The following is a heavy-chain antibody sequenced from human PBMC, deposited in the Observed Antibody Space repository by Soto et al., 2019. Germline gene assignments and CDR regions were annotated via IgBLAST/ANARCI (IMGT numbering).Heavy chain of an antibody. CDR3: ERGAGYSSGGYDY. CDR1: GFTVSSNF. Sequence: EVQLVESGGGLVQPGGSLRLSCAASGFTVSSNFMSWVRQAPGKGLEWVSVIYSGGSTYYADSVKGRFTISRHNSKNTMYLQMNSLRAEDTAVYYCERGAGYSSGGYDYWGQGTLVTVSS. CDR2: IYSGGST. V-gene: IGHV3-53*04. D-gene: IGHD6-19*01. J-gene: IGHJ4*02.